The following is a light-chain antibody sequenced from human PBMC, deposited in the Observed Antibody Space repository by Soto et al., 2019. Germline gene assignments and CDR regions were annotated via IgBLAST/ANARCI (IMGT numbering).Light chain of an antibody. Sequence: DIQMTQPPSSVSASVGHRVPIPCRASQGVSSYLAWYQQKAGKAPKLLIYAASTLQSGVPSRFSGSGSGTDFTLTISSLQPEDFATYYCQQLNSYPTFGQGTRLEIK. CDR3: QQLNSYPT. J-gene: IGKJ5*01. CDR1: QGVSSY. CDR2: AAS. V-gene: IGKV1-9*01.